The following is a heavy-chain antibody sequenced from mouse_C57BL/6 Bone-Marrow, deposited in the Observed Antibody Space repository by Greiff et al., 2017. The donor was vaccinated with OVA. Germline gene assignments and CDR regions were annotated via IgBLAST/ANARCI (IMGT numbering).Heavy chain of an antibody. CDR2: INPYNGGT. V-gene: IGHV1-19*01. CDR1: GYTFTDYY. CDR3: ARSGIITTVVEWYFDV. Sequence: DVKLQESGPVLVKPGASVKMSCKASGYTFTDYYMNWVKQSHGKSLEWIGVINPYNGGTSYNQKFKGKATLTVDKSSSTAYMELNSLTSEDSAVYYCARSGIITTVVEWYFDVWGTGTTVTVSS. D-gene: IGHD1-1*01. J-gene: IGHJ1*03.